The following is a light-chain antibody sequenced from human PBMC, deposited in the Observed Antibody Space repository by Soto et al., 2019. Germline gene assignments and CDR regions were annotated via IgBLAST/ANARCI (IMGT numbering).Light chain of an antibody. CDR3: HQFGDSPQT. V-gene: IGKV3-20*01. CDR1: QSLSVSY. Sequence: IVLTQSPGTLSLSPGDRATLSCRASQSLSVSYIAWYQQKPGQAPRLLIYSTSTRAAGIPDRFTGRGSGTHFTLAISRLEPEDFAVYYCHQFGDSPQTFGQGTRLEIK. J-gene: IGKJ5*01. CDR2: STS.